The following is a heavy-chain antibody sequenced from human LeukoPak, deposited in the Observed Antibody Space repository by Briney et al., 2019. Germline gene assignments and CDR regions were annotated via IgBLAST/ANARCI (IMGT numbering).Heavy chain of an antibody. V-gene: IGHV3-23*01. CDR3: AKDGDILTGYPYYFDY. D-gene: IGHD3-9*01. CDR2: ISGSGGST. Sequence: GGPLRLSCAASGFTFSSYAMSWVRQAPGKGLEWVSAISGSGGSTYYADSVKGRFTISRDNSKNTLYLQMNSLRAEDTAVYYCAKDGDILTGYPYYFDYWGQGTLVTVSS. CDR1: GFTFSSYA. J-gene: IGHJ4*02.